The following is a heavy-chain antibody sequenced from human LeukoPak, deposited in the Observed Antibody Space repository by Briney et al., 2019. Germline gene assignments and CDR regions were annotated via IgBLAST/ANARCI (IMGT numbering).Heavy chain of an antibody. CDR1: GFTFSSYA. J-gene: IGHJ4*02. D-gene: IGHD1-26*01. CDR3: TTDRASYFDY. Sequence: PGGSVRLSCAASGFTFSSYAMHWVRQAPGKGLEWVGRIKSKTDGGTTDYAAPVKGRFTISRDDSKNTLYLQMNSLKTEDTAVYYCTTDRASYFDYWGQGTLVTVSS. CDR2: IKSKTDGGTT. V-gene: IGHV3-15*01.